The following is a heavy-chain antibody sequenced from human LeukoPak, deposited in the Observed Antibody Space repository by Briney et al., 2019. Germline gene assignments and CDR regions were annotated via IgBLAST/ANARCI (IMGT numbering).Heavy chain of an antibody. CDR1: GFTFSSYS. Sequence: PGGSLRLSCAASGFTFSSYSMNWVRQAPGKGLEWVSSISGSSSYIYYADSVKGRFTISRDNAKNSLYLQMNSLRAEDTAVYYCAIYGGGMGNYWGREPWSPSPQ. CDR2: ISGSSSYI. J-gene: IGHJ4*02. CDR3: AIYGGGMGNY. V-gene: IGHV3-21*01. D-gene: IGHD3-16*01.